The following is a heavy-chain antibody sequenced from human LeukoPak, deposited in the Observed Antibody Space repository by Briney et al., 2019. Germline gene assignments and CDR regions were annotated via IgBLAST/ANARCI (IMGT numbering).Heavy chain of an antibody. V-gene: IGHV4-38-2*01. D-gene: IGHD6-19*01. CDR3: ARVEAVAGLGGPFDY. Sequence: PSETLSLTCAVSDYSISSGYHWAWIRQSPGKGLEWIGSMSHSGSTYYNPSLKSRVTISVDTSKNQFSVKLSSVTAADTAVYYCARVEAVAGLGGPFDYWGQGTLVTVSS. CDR2: MSHSGST. J-gene: IGHJ4*02. CDR1: DYSISSGYH.